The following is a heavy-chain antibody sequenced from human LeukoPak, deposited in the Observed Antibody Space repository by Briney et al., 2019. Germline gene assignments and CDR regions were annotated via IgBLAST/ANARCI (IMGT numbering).Heavy chain of an antibody. Sequence: GGSLRLSCAASGFTFSGYWMSWVRQAPGKGLEWVANIKQDGSEKYYVDSVKGRFTISRDNAKNSLHLQLSSLRAEDTAVYYCAAEQQLVYGVFNIWGQGTMVTVSS. CDR2: IKQDGSEK. D-gene: IGHD6-13*01. CDR3: AAEQQLVYGVFNI. CDR1: GFTFSGYW. J-gene: IGHJ3*02. V-gene: IGHV3-7*03.